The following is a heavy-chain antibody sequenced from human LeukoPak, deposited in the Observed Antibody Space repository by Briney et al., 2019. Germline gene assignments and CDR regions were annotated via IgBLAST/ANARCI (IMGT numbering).Heavy chain of an antibody. D-gene: IGHD1-26*01. CDR2: IYYSGST. CDR3: ARQQHGIVGATYSLDY. Sequence: NPSETLSLTCTVSGGSISSSSYYWGWIRQPPGKGLEWIGSIYYSGSTYYNPSLKSRVTISVDTSKNQFSLKLSSVTAADTAVYYCARQQHGIVGATYSLDYWGQGTLVTVSS. J-gene: IGHJ4*02. V-gene: IGHV4-39*01. CDR1: GGSISSSSYY.